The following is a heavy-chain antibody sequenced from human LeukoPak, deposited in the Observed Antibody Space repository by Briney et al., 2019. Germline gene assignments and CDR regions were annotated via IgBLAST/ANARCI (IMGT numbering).Heavy chain of an antibody. CDR2: IKPRSGDT. CDR3: ARRGPLGATTALSSDY. J-gene: IGHJ4*02. Sequence: ASVKVSCKASGYTFTDYYMHWVRQAPGQGLEWMGWIKPRSGDTNYAQKFQGRVTMTRDTSISTAYMELSSLKSDDTAVYYCARRGPLGATTALSSDYWGQGTLVTVSS. V-gene: IGHV1-2*02. D-gene: IGHD1-26*01. CDR1: GYTFTDYY.